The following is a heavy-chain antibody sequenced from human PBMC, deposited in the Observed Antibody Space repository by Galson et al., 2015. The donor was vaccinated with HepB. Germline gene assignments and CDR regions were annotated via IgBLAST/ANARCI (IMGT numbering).Heavy chain of an antibody. J-gene: IGHJ6*02. V-gene: IGHV4-4*01. CDR2: IDHSGNT. CDR1: GGSINSRNW. Sequence: TLSLTCAVSGGSINSRNWWTWVRQSPETGLEWIGEIDHSGNTNYNPSLKSRLTISIDKPKSQFSLRLDSVTAADTAIYFCARDSRMVPPYGYGLHDWGQGTTVFVSS. D-gene: IGHD4/OR15-4a*01. CDR3: ARDSRMVPPYGYGLHD.